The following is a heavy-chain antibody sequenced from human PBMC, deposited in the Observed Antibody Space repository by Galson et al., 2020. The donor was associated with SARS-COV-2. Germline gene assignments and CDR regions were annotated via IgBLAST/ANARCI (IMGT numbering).Heavy chain of an antibody. V-gene: IGHV3-23*01. D-gene: IGHD3-22*01. Sequence: GESLKISCAASGFTFSSYAMNWVRQAPGKGLEWVSGISGSGGSTYYADSVKGRFTISRDSSKNTVFLQMNNLRAEDTAVYYCAKGMWETGSGYYVYWGQGTLGTVAS. J-gene: IGHJ4*02. CDR3: AKGMWETGSGYYVY. CDR2: ISGSGGST. CDR1: GFTFSSYA.